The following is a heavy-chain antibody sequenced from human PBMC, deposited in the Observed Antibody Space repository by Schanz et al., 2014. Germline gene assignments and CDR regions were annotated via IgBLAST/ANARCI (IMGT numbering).Heavy chain of an antibody. CDR1: GFSFSTYW. V-gene: IGHV3-23*04. D-gene: IGHD7-27*01. J-gene: IGHJ3*01. CDR3: ARELPGVVAFDS. CDR2: ISGSGGST. Sequence: EVQLVESGGGLVQPGGSLRLSCAASGFSFSTYWMSWVRQAPGKGPEWVSAISGSGGSTYYADSVRGRITMSRDNSKNTMYLQINNLRADDTAVYYCARELPGVVAFDSWGQGTMVTVSS.